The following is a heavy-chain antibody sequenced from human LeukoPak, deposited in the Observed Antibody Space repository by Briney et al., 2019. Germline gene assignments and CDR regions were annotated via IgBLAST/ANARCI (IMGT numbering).Heavy chain of an antibody. V-gene: IGHV3-11*04. CDR1: GFTFSDYY. Sequence: GGSLRLSCAASGFTFSDYYMSWIRQAPGKGLERVSYISSSGSTIHYADSVKGRFTISRDNAKNSLYLQMNSLRAEDTAVYYCARDRGSSGRNWFDPWGQGTLVTVSS. CDR2: ISSSGSTI. J-gene: IGHJ5*02. D-gene: IGHD3-10*01. CDR3: ARDRGSSGRNWFDP.